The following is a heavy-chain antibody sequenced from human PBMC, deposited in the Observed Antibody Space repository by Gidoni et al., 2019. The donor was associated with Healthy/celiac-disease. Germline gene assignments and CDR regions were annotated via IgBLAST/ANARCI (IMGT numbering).Heavy chain of an antibody. CDR2: INWNGGST. V-gene: IGHV3-20*04. CDR3: AREVLSIAAAGTGFFDY. J-gene: IGHJ4*02. CDR1: GFTFDDYG. D-gene: IGHD6-13*01. Sequence: EVQLVESGGGVVRPGGSLRLSCAASGFTFDDYGMSWVRQAPGKGLEWVSGINWNGGSTGYADSVKGRFTISRDNVKNSLYLQMNSLRAEDTALYYCAREVLSIAAAGTGFFDYWGQGTLVTVSS.